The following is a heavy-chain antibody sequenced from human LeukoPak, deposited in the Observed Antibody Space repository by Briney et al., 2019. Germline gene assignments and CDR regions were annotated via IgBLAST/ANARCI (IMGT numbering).Heavy chain of an antibody. J-gene: IGHJ4*02. CDR2: IYGSGTT. D-gene: IGHD1-14*01. V-gene: IGHV3-53*01. CDR3: TRDKGNRDY. Sequence: PGGSLRLSCAASGFTVSNNYMSWVRQAPGKGLEWASVIYGSGTTYYADSVKGRFTISRDNSKNKLYLQMNSLRAEDTAVYYCTRDKGNRDYWGQGTLVTVSS. CDR1: GFTVSNNY.